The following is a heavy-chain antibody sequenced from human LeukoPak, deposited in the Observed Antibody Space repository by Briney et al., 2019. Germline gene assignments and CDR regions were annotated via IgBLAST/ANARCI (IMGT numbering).Heavy chain of an antibody. Sequence: PSETLSLTCAVSGYSISSGYYWGWIRQPPGKGLERIGSIYHSGSTYYNPSLKSRVTISVDTSKNQFSLKLSSVTAADTAVYYCARPATIFGVVMPDYWGQGTLVTVSS. D-gene: IGHD3-3*01. CDR3: ARPATIFGVVMPDY. V-gene: IGHV4-38-2*01. CDR2: IYHSGST. J-gene: IGHJ4*02. CDR1: GYSISSGYY.